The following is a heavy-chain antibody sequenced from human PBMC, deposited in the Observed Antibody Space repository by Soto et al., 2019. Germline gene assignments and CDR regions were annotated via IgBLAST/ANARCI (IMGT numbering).Heavy chain of an antibody. J-gene: IGHJ4*02. D-gene: IGHD6-19*01. Sequence: GGSLRLSCAASGFTFSTYGMSWVRQAPGKGLEWVSAISASGGGTFYADSVQGRFTVSRDHSKNTVYLQMKSLRADDTAIYYCAKDTGWQTYYFDYWGQGTLVTVSS. CDR3: AKDTGWQTYYFDY. CDR2: ISASGGGT. CDR1: GFTFSTYG. V-gene: IGHV3-23*01.